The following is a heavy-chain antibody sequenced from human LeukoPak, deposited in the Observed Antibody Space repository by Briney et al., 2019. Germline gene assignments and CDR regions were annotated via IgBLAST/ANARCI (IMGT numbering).Heavy chain of an antibody. CDR3: TRRYYYGSGSSPTNYYYYYMDV. Sequence: PGGSLRLSCAASGFTFSGSAMHWVRQASGKGLEWVGRIRSKANSYATAYAASVKGRFTISRDDSKNTAYLQMNSLKTEDTAVYYCTRRYYYGSGSSPTNYYYYYMDVWGKGTTVTVSS. D-gene: IGHD3-10*01. CDR2: IRSKANSYAT. CDR1: GFTFSGSA. J-gene: IGHJ6*03. V-gene: IGHV3-73*01.